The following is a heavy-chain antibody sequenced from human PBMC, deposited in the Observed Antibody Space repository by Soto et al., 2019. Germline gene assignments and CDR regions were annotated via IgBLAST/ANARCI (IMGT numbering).Heavy chain of an antibody. CDR2: IYSGGGT. V-gene: IGHV3-53*01. Sequence: GGSLRLSCAASGFTVSSNYMSWVRQAAGKGLEWISLIYSGGGTDYADSVKGRFTISRDNSKNTLYLQMNSLRAEDTAVYYCARDAQMNSNVFANWGQGTLDTVSS. D-gene: IGHD5-18*01. CDR3: ARDAQMNSNVFAN. J-gene: IGHJ4*02. CDR1: GFTVSSNY.